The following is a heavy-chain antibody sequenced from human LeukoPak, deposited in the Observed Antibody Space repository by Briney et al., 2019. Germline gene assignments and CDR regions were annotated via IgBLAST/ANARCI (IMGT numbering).Heavy chain of an antibody. J-gene: IGHJ4*02. D-gene: IGHD2/OR15-2a*01. CDR2: FSGSGGGT. V-gene: IGHV3-23*01. CDR3: ARSGLSRFGF. Sequence: PGGSLRLSCAASGFIFSDYAMSWVRQAPGKGLEWVSAFSGSGGGTYYADSVRGRFTISRDNSKNTLYLQMNSLRAEDTAVYYCARSGLSRFGFWGQGTLVTVSS. CDR1: GFIFSDYA.